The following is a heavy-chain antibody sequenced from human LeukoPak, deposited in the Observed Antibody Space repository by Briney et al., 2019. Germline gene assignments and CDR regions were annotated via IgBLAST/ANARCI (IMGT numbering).Heavy chain of an antibody. V-gene: IGHV1-2*02. CDR3: ARGSPRGYCSSTSCYPFFDY. Sequence: GASVKVSCKASGYTFTAYYMHWVRQAPGQGLEWMGWINPNSGGTNFARKFQGRVTMTRDTSISTAYMELSRLRSVDTAVYNCARGSPRGYCSSTSCYPFFDYWGQGTLVTVSS. CDR2: INPNSGGT. D-gene: IGHD2-2*01. J-gene: IGHJ4*02. CDR1: GYTFTAYY.